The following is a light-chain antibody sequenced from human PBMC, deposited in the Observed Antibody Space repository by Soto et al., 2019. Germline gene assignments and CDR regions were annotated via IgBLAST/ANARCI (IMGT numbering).Light chain of an antibody. V-gene: IGLV2-14*01. J-gene: IGLJ1*01. CDR2: EVE. Sequence: QSVLAQPASVSGSPGQSITISCTGSGRDIGAYNYVSCDQQHPGKAPKLIIYEVENRPSGDSNCLSASKPAFTASLTISGLKDEEEDDYYCSSYAGSSNVFGTRTKVTV. CDR1: GRDIGAYNY. CDR3: SSYAGSSNV.